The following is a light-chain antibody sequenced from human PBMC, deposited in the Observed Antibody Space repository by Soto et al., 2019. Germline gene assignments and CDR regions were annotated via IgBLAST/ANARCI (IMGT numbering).Light chain of an antibody. CDR3: QQRSNWQGAT. CDR1: QSVSST. Sequence: EIVMTQSPVTLSVPPGESATLSCRASQSVSSTLAWFQQKPGQAPRLLIYGASTRATGIPARFSGSGSGTDFTLTISSLQSEDFAVYYCQQRSNWQGATFGGGTKVEIK. V-gene: IGKV3-15*01. J-gene: IGKJ4*01. CDR2: GAS.